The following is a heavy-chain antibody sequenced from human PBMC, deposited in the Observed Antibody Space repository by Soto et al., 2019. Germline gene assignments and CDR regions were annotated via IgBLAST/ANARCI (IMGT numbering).Heavy chain of an antibody. CDR3: ARGDDILTGYYFRWFDP. V-gene: IGHV3-21*01. D-gene: IGHD3-9*01. J-gene: IGHJ5*02. Sequence: PGGSLKLSSAASGFTFSSYSMNLVRQAPGKGLEWVSSISSSSSYIYYADSVKGRFTISRDNAKNSLYLQMNSLRAEDTAVYYCARGDDILTGYYFRWFDPWGQGTQVTVSS. CDR2: ISSSSSYI. CDR1: GFTFSSYS.